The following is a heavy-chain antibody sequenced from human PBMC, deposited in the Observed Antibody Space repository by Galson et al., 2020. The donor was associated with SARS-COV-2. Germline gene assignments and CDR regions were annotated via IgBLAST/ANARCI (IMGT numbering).Heavy chain of an antibody. D-gene: IGHD1-26*01. CDR2: ISYDGSNK. CDR3: ARARSGSYYGALDY. J-gene: IGHJ4*02. V-gene: IGHV3-30*04. Sequence: QLGESLKISCAASGFTFSSYAMHWVRQAPGKGLEWVAVISYDGSNKYYADSVKGRFTISRDNSKNTLYLQMNSLRAEDTAVYYCARARSGSYYGALDYWGQGTLVTVSS. CDR1: GFTFSSYA.